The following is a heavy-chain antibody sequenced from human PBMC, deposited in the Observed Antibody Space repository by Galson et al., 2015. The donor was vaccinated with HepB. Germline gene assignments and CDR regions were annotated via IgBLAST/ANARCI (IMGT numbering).Heavy chain of an antibody. CDR1: GFTFSSYA. CDR3: ARDLGTAARLVYY. D-gene: IGHD6-6*01. J-gene: IGHJ4*02. Sequence: SLRLSCAASGFTFSSYAVHWVRQAPGKGLEWVAVISYDGSNKYYADSVKGRFTISRDNSKNTLYLQMNSLRAEDTAVYYCARDLGTAARLVYYWGQGTLVTVSS. V-gene: IGHV3-30-3*01. CDR2: ISYDGSNK.